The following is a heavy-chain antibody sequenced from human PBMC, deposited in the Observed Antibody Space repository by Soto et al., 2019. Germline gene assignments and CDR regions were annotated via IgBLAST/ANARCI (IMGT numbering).Heavy chain of an antibody. CDR2: INPSGGST. CDR1: GYTFTSYY. Sequence: ASVKVSCKASGYTFTSYYMHWVRQAPGQGLEWMGIINPSGGSTSYAQKFQGRVTMTRDTSTSTVYMELSSLRSEDTAVYYFSRVIAAAGIPGDDAFDIWSQGTMVTVSS. CDR3: SRVIAAAGIPGDDAFDI. V-gene: IGHV1-46*01. D-gene: IGHD6-13*01. J-gene: IGHJ3*02.